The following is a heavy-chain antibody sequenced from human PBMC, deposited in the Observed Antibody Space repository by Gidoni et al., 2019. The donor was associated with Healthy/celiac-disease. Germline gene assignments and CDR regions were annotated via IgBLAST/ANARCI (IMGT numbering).Heavy chain of an antibody. V-gene: IGHV3-23*04. D-gene: IGHD1-1*01. J-gene: IGHJ4*02. CDR2: ISGSGGST. Sequence: EVQLVESGGGLVQPGGSLRLSCAASGFTFGSYAMRWGRPAPGKGREWVSAISGSGGSTYYADSVKGRFTIARDNSKNTLYLQMNSLRAEDTAVYYCAKEAQRYLAMERYFDYWGQGTLVTVSS. CDR3: AKEAQRYLAMERYFDY. CDR1: GFTFGSYA.